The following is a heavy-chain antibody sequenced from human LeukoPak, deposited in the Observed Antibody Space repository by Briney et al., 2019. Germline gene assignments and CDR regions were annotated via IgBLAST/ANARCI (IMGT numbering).Heavy chain of an antibody. CDR1: GFTFSSYA. J-gene: IGHJ4*02. V-gene: IGHV3-23*01. CDR2: ISGSDGNT. Sequence: GGSLRLSCAASGFTFSSYAMSWVRQAPGKGLEWVSAISGSDGNTYYADSVKGRFTISRDNSKNTLYLQMNSLRAEDTAVYYCAKDNYSGYYIDYWGQGTLVTVSS. D-gene: IGHD5-12*01. CDR3: AKDNYSGYYIDY.